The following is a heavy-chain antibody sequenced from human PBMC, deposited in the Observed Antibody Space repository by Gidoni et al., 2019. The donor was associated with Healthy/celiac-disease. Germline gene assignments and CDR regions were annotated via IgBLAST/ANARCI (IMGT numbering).Heavy chain of an antibody. J-gene: IGHJ4*02. CDR2: IIPIFGTA. D-gene: IGHD3-16*02. V-gene: IGHV1-69*01. Sequence: QVQLVQSGAEVKKPGSSVKVSCKASGGPFSSYAISWVRQAPGQGLEWMGGIIPIFGTANYAQKCQGRVTITADESTSTAYMELSSLRSEDTAVYYCARAGRLHLGELSHKTGDPYDYWGQGTLVTVSS. CDR3: ARAGRLHLGELSHKTGDPYDY. CDR1: GGPFSSYA.